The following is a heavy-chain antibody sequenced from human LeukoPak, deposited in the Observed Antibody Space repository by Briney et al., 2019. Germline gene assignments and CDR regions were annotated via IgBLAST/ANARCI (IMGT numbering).Heavy chain of an antibody. V-gene: IGHV1-69*13. CDR3: ARGSDWSNIHSPFDY. CDR2: IIPIFGTA. D-gene: IGHD3-9*01. J-gene: IGHJ4*02. Sequence: SVKVSCKASGGTSSSYAISWVRQAPGQGLEWMGGIIPIFGTANYAQKFQGRVTITADESTSTAYMELSSLRSEDTAVYYCARGSDWSNIHSPFDYWGQGTLVTVSS. CDR1: GGTSSSYA.